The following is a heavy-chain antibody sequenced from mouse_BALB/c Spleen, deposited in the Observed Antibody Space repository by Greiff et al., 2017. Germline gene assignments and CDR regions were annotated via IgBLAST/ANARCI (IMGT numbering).Heavy chain of an antibody. CDR1: GDSIPSGY. D-gene: IGHD2-14*01. J-gene: IGHJ1*01. CDR3: ARGLYRYDLYWYFDV. Sequence: EVQRVESGPSLVKPSQTLSLTCSVTGDSIPSGYWNWIRKFPGNKLEYMGYISYSGSTYYNPSLKSRISITRDTSKNQYYLQLNSVTTEDTATYYCARGLYRYDLYWYFDVWGAGTTVTVSS. CDR2: ISYSGST. V-gene: IGHV3-8*02.